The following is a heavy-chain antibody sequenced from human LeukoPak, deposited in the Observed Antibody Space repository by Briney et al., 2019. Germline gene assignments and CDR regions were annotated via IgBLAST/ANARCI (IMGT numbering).Heavy chain of an antibody. V-gene: IGHV1-46*01. CDR1: GYTFTSYY. CDR3: ARVRDIFDY. CDR2: INLNGGIT. Sequence: ASVKVSCKASGYTFTSYYMHWVRQAPGQGLEWMGIINLNGGITRYAQKFQGRVTMTRDTSTSTVYMELSSLRFEDTAVYYCARVRDIFDYWGQGTLVTVSS. J-gene: IGHJ4*02.